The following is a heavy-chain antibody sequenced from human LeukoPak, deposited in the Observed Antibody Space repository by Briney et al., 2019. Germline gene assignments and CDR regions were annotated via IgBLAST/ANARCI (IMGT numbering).Heavy chain of an antibody. V-gene: IGHV4-34*01. CDR2: INHSGSA. CDR3: ARGSWHWFDP. CDR1: GGSFSGYY. D-gene: IGHD6-13*01. Sequence: SETLSLTCAVYGGSFSGYYWSWIRQPPGKGLEWIGEINHSGSANYNPSLKSRVTISVDTSKNQFSLKLSSVTAADTAVYYCARGSWHWFDPWGQGTLVTVSS. J-gene: IGHJ5*02.